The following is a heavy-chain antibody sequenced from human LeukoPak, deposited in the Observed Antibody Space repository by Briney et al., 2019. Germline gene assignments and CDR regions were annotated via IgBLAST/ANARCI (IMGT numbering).Heavy chain of an antibody. Sequence: ASVKVSCKASGYTFTSYGISWVRQAPGQGLEWMGWISAYNGNTNYAQKLQGRVTMTTDTSTSTAYMGLRSLRSDDTAVYYCARAPYRIAVAGTLDYWGQGTLVTVSS. J-gene: IGHJ4*02. V-gene: IGHV1-18*01. CDR3: ARAPYRIAVAGTLDY. CDR2: ISAYNGNT. D-gene: IGHD6-19*01. CDR1: GYTFTSYG.